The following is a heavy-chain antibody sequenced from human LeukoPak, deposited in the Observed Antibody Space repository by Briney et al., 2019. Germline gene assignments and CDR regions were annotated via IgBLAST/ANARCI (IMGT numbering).Heavy chain of an antibody. CDR3: ARESVAGHTDY. Sequence: PGGSLRLSCAASGFTFNTYTMNWVRQAPGKGLEWVSSISSSSSYIYYADSVKGRFTISRDNAKNSLYLQMNSLRAEDTAVYYCARESVAGHTDYWGQGTLVTVSS. CDR2: ISSSSSYI. J-gene: IGHJ4*02. CDR1: GFTFNTYT. D-gene: IGHD6-19*01. V-gene: IGHV3-21*01.